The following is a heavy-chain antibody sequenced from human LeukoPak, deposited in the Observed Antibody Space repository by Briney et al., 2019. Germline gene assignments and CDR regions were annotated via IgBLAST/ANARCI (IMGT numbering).Heavy chain of an antibody. V-gene: IGHV3-30*18. CDR2: ISCDGSNK. Sequence: GRSLRLSCAASGFTFSSYGMHWVRQAPGKGLEWVAVISCDGSNKYYADSVKGRFTISRDNSKNTLYLQMNSLRAEDTAVYYCAKDLVSGTMIVTPLGYWGQGTLVTVSS. J-gene: IGHJ4*02. CDR1: GFTFSSYG. CDR3: AKDLVSGTMIVTPLGY. D-gene: IGHD3-22*01.